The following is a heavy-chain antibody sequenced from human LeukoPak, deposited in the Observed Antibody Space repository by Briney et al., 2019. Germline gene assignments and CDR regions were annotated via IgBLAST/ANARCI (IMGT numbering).Heavy chain of an antibody. CDR1: GFTFSSYA. Sequence: GGSLRLSCAASGFTFSSYAMSWVRQAPGKGLEWVSGISTSGDSSYYADSVQGRFTISRDNSKNTLYLQMNSLRAEDTAIYYCAKDESAATFIFDYWGLGTLVTVSS. J-gene: IGHJ4*02. V-gene: IGHV3-23*01. CDR3: AKDESAATFIFDY. D-gene: IGHD6-25*01. CDR2: ISTSGDSS.